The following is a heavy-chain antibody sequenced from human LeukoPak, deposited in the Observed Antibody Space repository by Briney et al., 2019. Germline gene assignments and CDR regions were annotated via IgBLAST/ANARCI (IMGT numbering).Heavy chain of an antibody. D-gene: IGHD2-2*01. J-gene: IGHJ4*02. V-gene: IGHV1-46*01. CDR3: ARGGARYCSSTSCYADY. Sequence: EASVKVSCKASGYTFTSYYMHWVRQAPGQGLEWMGIINPSGGSTSYAQKFQGRVTMTRDTSTSTVYMELSSLRSEDTAVYYCARGGARYCSSTSCYADYWGQGTLVTVSS. CDR1: GYTFTSYY. CDR2: INPSGGST.